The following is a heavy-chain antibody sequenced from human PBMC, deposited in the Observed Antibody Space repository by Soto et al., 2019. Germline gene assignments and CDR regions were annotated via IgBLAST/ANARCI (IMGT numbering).Heavy chain of an antibody. CDR1: GFTVSSNY. J-gene: IGHJ6*01. D-gene: IGHD5-12*01. V-gene: IGHV3-53*01. CDR3: ARGSGYEYYYYYGMDV. Sequence: LRLSCAGSGFTVSSNYMSWVRQSPWKGLEWVSVIYSGGSTYYADSVKGRFTISRDNSKNTLYLQMNSLRAEDTAVYYCARGSGYEYYYYYGMDVWRPGTTV. CDR2: IYSGGST.